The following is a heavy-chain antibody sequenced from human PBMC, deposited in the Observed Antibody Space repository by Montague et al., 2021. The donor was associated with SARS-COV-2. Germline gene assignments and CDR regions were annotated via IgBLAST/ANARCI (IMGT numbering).Heavy chain of an antibody. CDR1: GGSISRGGYS. J-gene: IGHJ6*02. Sequence: TLSLTCAVSGGSISRGGYSWNWIRQPPGKCLEWIGYIYHSGSTYYNPSLKSRVTISLDSSKNQFSLNLTSVTAADTAVYYCARGSMVRGGKVYYGVDVWGQGTTVTVSS. CDR2: IYHSGST. V-gene: IGHV4-30-2*01. D-gene: IGHD3-10*01. CDR3: ARGSMVRGGKVYYGVDV.